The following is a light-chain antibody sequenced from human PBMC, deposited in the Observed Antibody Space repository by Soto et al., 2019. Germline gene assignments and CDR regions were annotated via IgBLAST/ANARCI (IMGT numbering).Light chain of an antibody. CDR1: QDISNY. Sequence: DIQMTQSPSSLSASVADRVTITCRASQDISNYVAWYQQKPGKVPTLLIHSASTLQSGVPSRFSGSGSGTEFTLTISSLQPEAVATYYCQNYHTAPALTFGGGTKVEI. CDR2: SAS. V-gene: IGKV1-27*01. CDR3: QNYHTAPALT. J-gene: IGKJ4*01.